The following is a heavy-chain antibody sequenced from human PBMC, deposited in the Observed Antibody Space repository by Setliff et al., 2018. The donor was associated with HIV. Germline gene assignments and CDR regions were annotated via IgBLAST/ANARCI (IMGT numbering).Heavy chain of an antibody. V-gene: IGHV4-30-4*08. CDR1: GGSISSGNYY. D-gene: IGHD6-13*01. CDR3: ARGRSRWTYYNYYYMDV. J-gene: IGHJ6*03. CDR2: IYYSGST. Sequence: PSETLSLTCTVSGGSISSGNYYWSWIRQHPGKGLEWIGYIYYSGSTYYNPSLKSRVTMSVDTSKNQFSLKLSSVTAADTAVYYCARGRSRWTYYNYYYMDVWGKGTTVTVSS.